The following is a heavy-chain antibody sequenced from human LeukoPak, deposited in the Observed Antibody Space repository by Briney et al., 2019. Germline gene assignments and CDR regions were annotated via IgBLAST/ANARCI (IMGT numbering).Heavy chain of an antibody. CDR2: ISASGYST. Sequence: GGFLRLSCAASGFTFSSYAMSWVRQAPGKGLEWVSAISASGYSTHYADSVKGRFTISRDNSKNTLYLQMNSLRAEDTAVYYCAKERASYGVPGLFDYWGQGTLVTVSS. CDR1: GFTFSSYA. CDR3: AKERASYGVPGLFDY. D-gene: IGHD5-18*01. J-gene: IGHJ4*02. V-gene: IGHV3-23*01.